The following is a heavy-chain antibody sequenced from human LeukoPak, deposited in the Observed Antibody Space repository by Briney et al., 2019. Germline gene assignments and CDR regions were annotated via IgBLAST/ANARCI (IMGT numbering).Heavy chain of an antibody. V-gene: IGHV3-21*04. J-gene: IGHJ4*02. CDR2: PSSTSTFI. CDR1: GFTFSSYS. D-gene: IGHD3-10*01. Sequence: GGSLRLSCAASGFTFSSYSMNWVRQAPGKGLEWVSSPSSTSTFIYYADSVKGRFTISRDNSKSTLYIQMNSLRAEDTAVYYCARAKPKNMVRGLIMRRESRYYFDYWGQGTLVTVSS. CDR3: ARAKPKNMVRGLIMRRESRYYFDY.